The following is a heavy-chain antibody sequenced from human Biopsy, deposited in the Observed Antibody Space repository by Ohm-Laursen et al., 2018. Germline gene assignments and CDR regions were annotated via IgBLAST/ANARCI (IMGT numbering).Heavy chain of an antibody. CDR2: MNLNSGNT. V-gene: IGHV1-8*01. D-gene: IGHD3-22*01. Sequence: GPSVTASCPVSGYTFTNYNVNWVRQATGHGLGWMGWMNLNSGNTGYAQKFQGRVTMTRNTSISTAYMDLSSLTSVDTAVYYCARDFKYDGGGTFNFDYWGQGTLVTVSS. CDR3: ARDFKYDGGGTFNFDY. CDR1: GYTFTNYN. J-gene: IGHJ4*02.